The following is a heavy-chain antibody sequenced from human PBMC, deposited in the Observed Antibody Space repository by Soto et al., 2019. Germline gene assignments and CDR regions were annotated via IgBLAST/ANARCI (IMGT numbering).Heavy chain of an antibody. J-gene: IGHJ4*02. Sequence: QVQLVQSGAEVKKSAASVKVSCKASGFTLNEFGVSWVRQAPGQGLEWMGWISGYDGNTNFAQKYEGRVTMTIDSSTSTAYMELRNLRSDDTAMYYCAREEWFGQTPFDSWGQGTLVTVSS. CDR1: GFTLNEFG. V-gene: IGHV1-18*01. CDR2: ISGYDGNT. D-gene: IGHD3-10*01. CDR3: AREEWFGQTPFDS.